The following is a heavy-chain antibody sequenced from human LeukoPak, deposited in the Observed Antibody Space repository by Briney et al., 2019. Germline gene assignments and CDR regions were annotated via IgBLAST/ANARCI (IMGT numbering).Heavy chain of an antibody. J-gene: IGHJ3*02. CDR1: GFTFSRYA. V-gene: IGHV3-21*01. CDR3: ARVLYPGIAVAGPDAFDI. CDR2: ISSSSSYI. D-gene: IGHD6-19*01. Sequence: PGWSLRLSCAASGFTFSRYAMHWVRQAPGKGREWVSSISSSSSYINYADSVKGRFTTSRDNAKNSLYLQMNSLRAEDTAVYYCARVLYPGIAVAGPDAFDIWGQGTMVTVSS.